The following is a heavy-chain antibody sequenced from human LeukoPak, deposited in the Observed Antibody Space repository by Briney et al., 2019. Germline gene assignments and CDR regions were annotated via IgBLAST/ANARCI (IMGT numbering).Heavy chain of an antibody. Sequence: SETLSLTCAVYGGSFSGYYWSWIRQPPGKGLEWIGEINHSVSTNYNPSLKSRVTISVDTSKNQFSLTLSSVTAAVTAVYYCATNYYDSSGYYPPGAFDIWGQGTMVTVSS. CDR1: GGSFSGYY. V-gene: IGHV4-34*01. J-gene: IGHJ3*02. D-gene: IGHD3-22*01. CDR2: INHSVST. CDR3: ATNYYDSSGYYPPGAFDI.